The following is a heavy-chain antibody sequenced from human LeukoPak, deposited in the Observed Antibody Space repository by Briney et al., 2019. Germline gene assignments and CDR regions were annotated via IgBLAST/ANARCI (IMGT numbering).Heavy chain of an antibody. CDR2: IYPGDSDT. CDR1: GYDFTSHW. J-gene: IGHJ2*01. Sequence: GESLKISCKGSGYDFTSHWIGWVRQMPGKGLEWMGIIYPGDSDTRYSPSFQGQVTISADKSISTAYLQWSSLKASDTAMYYCAKEVRFCSSPSCYRGNWFFDLWGRGTLVTVSS. CDR3: AKEVRFCSSPSCYRGNWFFDL. V-gene: IGHV5-51*01. D-gene: IGHD2-2*01.